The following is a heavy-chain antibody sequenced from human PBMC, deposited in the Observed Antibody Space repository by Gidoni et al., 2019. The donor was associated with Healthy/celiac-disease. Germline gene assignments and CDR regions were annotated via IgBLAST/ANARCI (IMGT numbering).Heavy chain of an antibody. D-gene: IGHD2-2*01. V-gene: IGHV1-3*01. J-gene: IGHJ6*02. Sequence: QVQLVQSGAEVKKPGASVKVSCKASGYTFTSYAMHWVRQAPGQRLEWMGWINAGNGNTKYSQKFQGRVTITRDTSASTAYMELSSLRSEDTAVYYCARDRYCSSTSCPDYYYGMDVWGQGTTVTVSS. CDR3: ARDRYCSSTSCPDYYYGMDV. CDR1: GYTFTSYA. CDR2: INAGNGNT.